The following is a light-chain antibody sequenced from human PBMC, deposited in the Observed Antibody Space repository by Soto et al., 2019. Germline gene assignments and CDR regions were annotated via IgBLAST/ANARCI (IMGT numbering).Light chain of an antibody. J-gene: IGKJ4*01. CDR1: QDISNY. V-gene: IGKV1-9*01. CDR3: QQLNSYPLT. CDR2: TAS. Sequence: DIQLTQSPSFLSASVGDRVTITCRASQDISNYLAWYQRKPGKAPKLLIYTASTLQSGVPSRFSGSGSGTEFTLTISSLQPEDFATYYCQQLNSYPLTFGGGIKVEIK.